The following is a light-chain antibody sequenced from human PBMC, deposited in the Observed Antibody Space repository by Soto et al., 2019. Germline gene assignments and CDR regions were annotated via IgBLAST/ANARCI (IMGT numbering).Light chain of an antibody. CDR3: QSGA. J-gene: IGKJ1*01. CDR1: QSISSW. CDR2: VAS. Sequence: DIQMTQSPSTLSASVGDRVTITCRAIQSISSWLAWYQQKPGKAPKLLIYVASSLESGVPTRFGGSGSGTEFTLTSSSLQPNYFATYYSQSGAFGQGTKVDIK. V-gene: IGKV1-5*01.